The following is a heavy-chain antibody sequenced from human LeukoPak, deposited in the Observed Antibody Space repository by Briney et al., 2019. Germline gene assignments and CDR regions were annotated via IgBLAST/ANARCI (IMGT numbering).Heavy chain of an antibody. D-gene: IGHD4-23*01. CDR2: IYHSGST. J-gene: IGHJ4*02. V-gene: IGHV4-38-2*02. Sequence: SETLSLTCTVSGYSISSGYYWGWIRQPPGKGLEWIGSIYHSGSTYYNPSLKSRVTISVDTSKNQFSLKLNSVTAADTAVYYCARDRLRWPKIDHWGQGTLVTVSS. CDR1: GYSISSGYY. CDR3: ARDRLRWPKIDH.